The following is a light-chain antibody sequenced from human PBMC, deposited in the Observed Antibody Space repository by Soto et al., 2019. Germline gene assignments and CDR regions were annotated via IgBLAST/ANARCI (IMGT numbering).Light chain of an antibody. CDR1: QSVRSD. CDR3: QQYTGPPTT. V-gene: IGKV3-15*01. J-gene: IGKJ5*01. Sequence: EIVMTQSPATLSVSPGERATLSCRASQSVRSDLAWYQHKPGQAPRLLIYGASTRATGIPVRFSGSGSGTDFTLTITRLEPEDSAVYFCQQYTGPPTTFGQGTRLEIK. CDR2: GAS.